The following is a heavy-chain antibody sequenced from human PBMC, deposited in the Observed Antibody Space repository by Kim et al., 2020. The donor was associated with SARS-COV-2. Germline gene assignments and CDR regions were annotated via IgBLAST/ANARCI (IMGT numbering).Heavy chain of an antibody. CDR3: ARTHSMGSGSYYIPAPRYNYGMDV. CDR2: INHSGST. D-gene: IGHD3-10*01. V-gene: IGHV4-34*01. J-gene: IGHJ6*02. CDR1: GGSFSGYY. Sequence: SETLSLTCAVYGGSFSGYYWSWIRQPPGKGLEWIGEINHSGSTNYNPSLKSRVTISVDTSKNQFSLKLSSVTAADTAVYYCARTHSMGSGSYYIPAPRYNYGMDVWGQGTTVTVSS.